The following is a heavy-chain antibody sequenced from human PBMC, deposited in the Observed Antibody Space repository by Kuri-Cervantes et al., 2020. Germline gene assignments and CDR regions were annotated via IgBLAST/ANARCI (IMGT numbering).Heavy chain of an antibody. D-gene: IGHD4-17*01. J-gene: IGHJ4*02. CDR2: INSDGSST. V-gene: IGHV3-74*01. CDR1: GFTFSSYW. CDR3: AKATNYGDQHFDY. Sequence: GGSLRLSCAASGFTFSSYWMHWVRQAPGKGLVWVSRINSDGSSTYYADPVKGRFTISRDNSKNTLYLQMNRLRAEDTAVYYCAKATNYGDQHFDYWGQGTLVTVSS.